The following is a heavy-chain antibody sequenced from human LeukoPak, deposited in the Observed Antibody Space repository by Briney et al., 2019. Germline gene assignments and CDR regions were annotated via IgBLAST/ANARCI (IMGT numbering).Heavy chain of an antibody. Sequence: NPSETLSLTCTVSGGSISSSSYYWGWIRQPPGKGLEWIGSIYYSGSTYYNPSLKSRVTISVDTSKNQFSLKLSSVTAADTAVYYCARHRRIVVVIGPDWYFDLWGHGTLVTVSS. CDR1: GGSISSSSYY. V-gene: IGHV4-39*01. D-gene: IGHD3-22*01. CDR2: IYYSGST. J-gene: IGHJ2*01. CDR3: ARHRRIVVVIGPDWYFDL.